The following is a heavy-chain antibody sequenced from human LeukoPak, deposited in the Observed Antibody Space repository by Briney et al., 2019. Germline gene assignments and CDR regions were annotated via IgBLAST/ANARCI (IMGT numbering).Heavy chain of an antibody. Sequence: GESLKISCKGSGYSFTSYWIGWVRQMPGKGLEWMGIIYPGDSDSRYSPSFQGQVTISADKSISTAYLQWSSLKASDTAMYYCARHAMTTQYYMDVWGKGTTVTVSS. CDR2: IYPGDSDS. CDR1: GYSFTSYW. V-gene: IGHV5-51*01. D-gene: IGHD4-17*01. J-gene: IGHJ6*03. CDR3: ARHAMTTQYYMDV.